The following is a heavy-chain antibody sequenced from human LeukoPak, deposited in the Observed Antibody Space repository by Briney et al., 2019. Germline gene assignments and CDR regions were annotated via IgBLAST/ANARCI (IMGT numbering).Heavy chain of an antibody. CDR2: ISSNGGST. V-gene: IGHV3-64*01. D-gene: IGHD3-10*01. Sequence: PGGSLRLSCAASGFTFSSYAMHWVRQAPGKGLEYVSAISSNGGSTYYANSVKGRFTNSRDNYKNTLYLQMGSLRAEDMAVYYCARSPGEVVNPEYAFDIWGQGTMVTVSS. CDR3: ARSPGEVVNPEYAFDI. CDR1: GFTFSSYA. J-gene: IGHJ3*02.